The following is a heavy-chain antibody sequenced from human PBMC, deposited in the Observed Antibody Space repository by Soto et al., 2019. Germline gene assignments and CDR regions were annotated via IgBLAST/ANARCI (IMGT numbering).Heavy chain of an antibody. CDR2: IYYSGST. Sequence: QLQLQESGPGLVKPSETLSLTCTVSGGSISSSSYYWGWIRQPPGKGLEWIGSIYYSGSTYSNPSLKSRVTISVDTSKNQFSLKLSSGTAADSAVYYCAGLFTMVRGEVAFDIWGQGTMVTVSS. J-gene: IGHJ3*02. V-gene: IGHV4-39*07. CDR3: AGLFTMVRGEVAFDI. CDR1: GGSISSSSYY. D-gene: IGHD3-10*01.